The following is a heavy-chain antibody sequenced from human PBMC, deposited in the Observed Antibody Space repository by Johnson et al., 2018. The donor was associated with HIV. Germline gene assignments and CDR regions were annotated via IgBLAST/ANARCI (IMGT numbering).Heavy chain of an antibody. CDR2: ISYDGSNK. V-gene: IGHV3-30*04. D-gene: IGHD3-10*01. CDR3: ASGEDYAFDL. Sequence: QVQLVESGGGVVQPGRSLRLSCAASGFTFSSYAMHWVRQAPGKGLEWVAVISYDGSNKYYADSVKGRFTISRDNSKNTLYLQMNSLRAADTAVYYCASGEDYAFDLWCQGTMVTVSS. CDR1: GFTFSSYA. J-gene: IGHJ3*01.